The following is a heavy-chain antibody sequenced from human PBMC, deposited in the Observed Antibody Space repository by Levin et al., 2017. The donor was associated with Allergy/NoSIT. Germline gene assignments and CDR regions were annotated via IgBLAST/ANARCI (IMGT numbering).Heavy chain of an antibody. CDR2: ISNSGLTT. D-gene: IGHD2-21*01. CDR1: GFTFSKYA. J-gene: IGHJ6*02. V-gene: IGHV3-23*01. Sequence: GESLKISCAASGFTFSKYAMTWVRQAPGKGLEWVSTISNSGLTTDYADSVKGRFTMSRDNSKDTLYLQMNSLRVGDTAVYYCAKDDSPIIYYYYGMDVWGQGTTVTVSS. CDR3: AKDDSPIIYYYYGMDV.